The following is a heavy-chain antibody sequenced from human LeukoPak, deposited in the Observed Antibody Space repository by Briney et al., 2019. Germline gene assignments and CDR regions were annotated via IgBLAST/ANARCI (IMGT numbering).Heavy chain of an antibody. Sequence: SETLSLTCIVSGGSISSYYWSWIRQPPGKGLEWIEYIYTSGSTNYNPSLKSRVTISVDTSKNQFSLKLSSVTAADTAVYYCARHRADSSSPMYYYYYYMDVWGKGTTVTVSS. J-gene: IGHJ6*03. CDR1: GGSISSYY. V-gene: IGHV4-4*09. D-gene: IGHD6-6*01. CDR2: IYTSGST. CDR3: ARHRADSSSPMYYYYYYMDV.